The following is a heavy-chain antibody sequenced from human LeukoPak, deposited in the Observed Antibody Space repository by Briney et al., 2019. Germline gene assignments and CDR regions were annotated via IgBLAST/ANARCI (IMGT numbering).Heavy chain of an antibody. J-gene: IGHJ3*02. V-gene: IGHV4-34*01. CDR2: INHSGST. CDR1: GGSFSGYY. D-gene: IGHD2-2*02. CDR3: ARGGIVVVPAAIREGAFDI. Sequence: SETLSLTCAVYGGSFSGYYWSWIRQPPGKGLEWVGEINHSGSTNYNPSLKSRVTISVDTSKNQFSLKLSAVTAADTAVYYCARGGIVVVPAAIREGAFDIWGQGTMVTVSS.